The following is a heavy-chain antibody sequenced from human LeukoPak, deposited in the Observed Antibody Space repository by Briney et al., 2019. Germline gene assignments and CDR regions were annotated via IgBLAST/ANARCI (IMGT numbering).Heavy chain of an antibody. CDR2: ISSSGSTI. CDR3: AKDPRGYDSSGFDY. CDR1: GFTFSSYE. J-gene: IGHJ4*02. V-gene: IGHV3-48*03. D-gene: IGHD3-22*01. Sequence: GGSLRLSCAASGFTFSSYEMNWVRQAPGKGLEWVSYISSSGSTIYYADSVKGRFTISRDNAKNSLYLQMNSLRAEDTAVYYCAKDPRGYDSSGFDYWGQGTLVIVSS.